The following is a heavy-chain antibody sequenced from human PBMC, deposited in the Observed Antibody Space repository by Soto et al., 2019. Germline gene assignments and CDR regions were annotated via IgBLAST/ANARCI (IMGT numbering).Heavy chain of an antibody. V-gene: IGHV3-23*01. CDR2: VSGTGGSA. CDR1: GFSFSSYA. Sequence: EVQLLESGGGLVRPGGSLRLSCAASGFSFSSYALTWVRQAPGKGLEWVSGVSGTGGSAYYADSVKGRFTISRDKSTNPLYLHMNSLRAEDTAVYYCARGSAYSDYDLEYWGQGTLVTVCS. J-gene: IGHJ4*02. CDR3: ARGSAYSDYDLEY. D-gene: IGHD4-17*01.